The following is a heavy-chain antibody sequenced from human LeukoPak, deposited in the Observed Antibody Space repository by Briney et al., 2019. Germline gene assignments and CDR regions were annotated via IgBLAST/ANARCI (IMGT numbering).Heavy chain of an antibody. J-gene: IGHJ4*02. CDR1: GFTFSSYW. D-gene: IGHD2-21*01. CDR3: AKDFVRPDDY. CDR2: IDSNGRTI. V-gene: IGHV3-74*01. Sequence: GGSLRLSCAASGFTFSSYWMHWVRQAPGKGLVWVSRIDSNGRTINYADSVKGRFTISRDNANSMLYLQMNSLRAEDSAVYYCAKDFVRPDDYWGQGTLVTVSS.